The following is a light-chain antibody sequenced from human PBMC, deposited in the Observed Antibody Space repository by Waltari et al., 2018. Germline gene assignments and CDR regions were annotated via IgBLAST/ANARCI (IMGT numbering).Light chain of an antibody. J-gene: IGLJ3*02. CDR3: GSYTGSTTWV. V-gene: IGLV2-14*01. CDR2: DVS. Sequence: QSALTQPASVSGSPGQSITIPCTGAPSDAGGYNSFSWSQQRPGKAPKLLIFDVSNRPSGVSNRFSGSKSGNTASLTISGLQAEDEAAYYCGSYTGSTTWVFGGGTKLTVL. CDR1: PSDAGGYNS.